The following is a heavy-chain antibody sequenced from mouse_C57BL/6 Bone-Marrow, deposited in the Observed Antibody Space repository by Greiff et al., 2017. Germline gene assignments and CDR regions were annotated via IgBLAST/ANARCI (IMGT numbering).Heavy chain of an antibody. CDR2: IHPSDSAT. J-gene: IGHJ4*01. CDR1: GYTFTSYW. V-gene: IGHV1-74*01. Sequence: QVHVMQPGAELVKPGPSLKVSCKASGYTFTSYWMHWVQQRPGQGLEWIGRIHPSDSATNYNQKFKGKATLTVDKSSSTAYMQLSSLTAEDSAVYYCAIMGYDYDYAMDYWGQGTSVTVSS. D-gene: IGHD2-4*01. CDR3: AIMGYDYDYAMDY.